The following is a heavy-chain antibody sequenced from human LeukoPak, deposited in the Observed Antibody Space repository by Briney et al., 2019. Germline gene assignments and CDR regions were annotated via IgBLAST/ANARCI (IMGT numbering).Heavy chain of an antibody. Sequence: GGSLRLSCAASGFTFSIYVMHWVRQAPGKGLEWVAVISYDGSNKYYADSVKGRFTISRDNSKNTLYLQMNSLRAEDTAVYYCARGPSSWSDYWGQGTLVTVSS. V-gene: IGHV3-30-3*01. CDR3: ARGPSSWSDY. J-gene: IGHJ4*02. D-gene: IGHD6-13*01. CDR2: ISYDGSNK. CDR1: GFTFSIYV.